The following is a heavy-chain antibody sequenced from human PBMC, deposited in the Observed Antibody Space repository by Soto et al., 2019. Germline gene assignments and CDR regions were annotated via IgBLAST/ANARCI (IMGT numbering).Heavy chain of an antibody. CDR1: GGSLSSYY. V-gene: IGHV4-59*08. CDR2: IYYSGST. D-gene: IGHD1-26*01. Sequence: SETLSLTCVVSGGSLSSYYWSWIRQPPGKGLEWIGYIYYSGSTNYNPSLKSRVTISVDTSKNQFSLKLSSVTAAGTAVYYCARARVGASSFDYWGQGTLVTV. J-gene: IGHJ4*02. CDR3: ARARVGASSFDY.